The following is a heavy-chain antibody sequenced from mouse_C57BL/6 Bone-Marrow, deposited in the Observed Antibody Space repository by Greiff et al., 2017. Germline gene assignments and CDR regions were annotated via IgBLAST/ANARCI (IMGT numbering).Heavy chain of an antibody. V-gene: IGHV2-9-1*01. CDR1: GFSLTSYA. D-gene: IGHD1-1*01. CDR3: ARKCITTESFAY. Sequence: VQGVESGPGLVAPSQSLSITCTVSGFSLTSYAISWVRQPPGKGLEWLGVIWTGGGTNYNSAIKSRQSISKDNYKSQVFIKMNTLQTDDTARYYCARKCITTESFAYWGQGTLVTVSA. J-gene: IGHJ3*01. CDR2: IWTGGGT.